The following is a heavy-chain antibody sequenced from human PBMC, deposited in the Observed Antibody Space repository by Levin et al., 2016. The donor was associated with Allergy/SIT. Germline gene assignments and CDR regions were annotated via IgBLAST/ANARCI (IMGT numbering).Heavy chain of an antibody. D-gene: IGHD3-22*01. J-gene: IGHJ3*02. CDR2: INPSGGST. V-gene: IGHV1-46*01. CDR1: GYTFTSYY. CDR3: ARDLAMIVVVRGGYAFDI. Sequence: ASVKVSCKASGYTFTSYYMHWVRQAPGQGLEWMGIINPSGGSTSYAQKFQGRVTMTRDTSTSTVYMELSSLRSEDTAVYYCARDLAMIVVVRGGYAFDIWGQGTMVTVSS.